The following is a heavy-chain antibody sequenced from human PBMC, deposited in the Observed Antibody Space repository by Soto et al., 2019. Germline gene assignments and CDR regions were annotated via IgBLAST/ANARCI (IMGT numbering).Heavy chain of an antibody. CDR3: ANSPQGYGSGSYYRDYYYYMDV. CDR1: GFTFSSYA. D-gene: IGHD3-10*01. Sequence: GGSLRLSCAASGFTFSSYAMSWVRQAPGEGLEWVSTISGSGGSTFYADSVKGRFTISRDNSKNTLYLQMNSLRAEDTAVYYCANSPQGYGSGSYYRDYYYYMDVWGKGTTVTVSS. V-gene: IGHV3-23*01. J-gene: IGHJ6*03. CDR2: ISGSGGST.